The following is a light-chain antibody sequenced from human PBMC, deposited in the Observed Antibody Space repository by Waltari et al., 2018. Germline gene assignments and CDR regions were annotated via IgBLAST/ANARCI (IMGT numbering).Light chain of an antibody. V-gene: IGKV1-39*01. J-gene: IGKJ2*01. CDR1: QSISSY. CDR2: AAS. Sequence: IQMTQSPSSLSASVGDRVTITCRASQSISSYLNWYQQKPGKAPKLLIYAASSLQSGVPSRFSGSGSGTDFTLKISRVEAEDVGVYYCMQGIHLPPYTFGQGTKLEIK. CDR3: MQGIHLPPYT.